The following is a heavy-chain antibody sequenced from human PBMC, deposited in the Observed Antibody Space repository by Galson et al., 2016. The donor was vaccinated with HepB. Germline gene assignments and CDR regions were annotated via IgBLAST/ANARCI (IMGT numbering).Heavy chain of an antibody. CDR2: INSDGSST. D-gene: IGHD3-22*01. J-gene: IGHJ4*02. CDR3: ARVPSSYYDSSGYYYVAENTPIDY. V-gene: IGHV3-74*01. CDR1: GFTFIDYW. Sequence: LRLSCAASGFTFIDYWMHWVRQPPGKGLVRVSRINSDGSSTNYADSVKGRFTISRDNAKNTLYLQMNSLRAEDTGVYYCARVPSSYYDSSGYYYVAENTPIDYWGQGTLVTVSS.